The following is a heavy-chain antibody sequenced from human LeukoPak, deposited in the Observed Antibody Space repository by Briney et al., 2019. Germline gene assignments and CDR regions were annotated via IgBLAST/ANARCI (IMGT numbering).Heavy chain of an antibody. CDR1: GFTFSSYA. CDR3: AKSIEITGDAFDI. CDR2: ISYDGSNK. J-gene: IGHJ3*02. V-gene: IGHV3-30-3*02. D-gene: IGHD1-20*01. Sequence: PGGSLRLSCAASGFTFSSYAMHWVRQAPGKGLEWVAVISYDGSNKYYADSVKGRFTISRDNSKNTLYLQMNSLRAEDTAVYYCAKSIEITGDAFDIWGQGTMVTVSS.